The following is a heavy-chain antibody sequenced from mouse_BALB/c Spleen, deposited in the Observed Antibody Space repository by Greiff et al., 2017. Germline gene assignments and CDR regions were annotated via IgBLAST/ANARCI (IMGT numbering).Heavy chain of an antibody. CDR2: ISSGGGST. CDR3: ARIFDYPLFDY. D-gene: IGHD2-4*01. Sequence: EVQLVESGGGLVQPGGSLKLSCAASGFAFSSYDMSWVRQTPEKRLEWVAYISSGGGSTYYPDTVKGRFTISRDNAKNTLYLQMSSLKSEDTAMYYCARIFDYPLFDYWGQGTTLTVSS. V-gene: IGHV5-12-1*01. CDR1: GFAFSSYD. J-gene: IGHJ2*01.